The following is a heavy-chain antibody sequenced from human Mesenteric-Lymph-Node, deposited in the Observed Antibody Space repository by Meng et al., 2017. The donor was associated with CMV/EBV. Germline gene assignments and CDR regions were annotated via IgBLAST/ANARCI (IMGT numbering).Heavy chain of an antibody. D-gene: IGHD2-2*02. V-gene: IGHV1-18*01. J-gene: IGHJ6*02. CDR2: ISAYNRNT. Sequence: ASVKVSCKASGYTFITYGISWVRQVPGQGLEWMGWISAYNRNTNYAQKFQGRVTMTTDTSTSTAYMELSSLRSEDTAVYYCARVDCSSTSCYMPMDVWGQGTTVTVSS. CDR1: GYTFITYG. CDR3: ARVDCSSTSCYMPMDV.